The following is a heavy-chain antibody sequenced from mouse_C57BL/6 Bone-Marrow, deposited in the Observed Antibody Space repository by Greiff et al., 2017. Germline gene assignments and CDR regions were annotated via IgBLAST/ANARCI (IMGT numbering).Heavy chain of an antibody. J-gene: IGHJ1*03. V-gene: IGHV1-69*01. CDR3: ARSENSNYVLYWYFDV. Sequence: QVQLKQSGAELVMPGASVKLSCKASGYTFTSYWMHWVKQRPGQGLEWIGEIDPSDSYTNYNQKFKGKSTLTVDKSSSTAYMQLSSLTSEDSAVYYCARSENSNYVLYWYFDVWGTGTTVTVSS. CDR1: GYTFTSYW. CDR2: IDPSDSYT. D-gene: IGHD2-5*01.